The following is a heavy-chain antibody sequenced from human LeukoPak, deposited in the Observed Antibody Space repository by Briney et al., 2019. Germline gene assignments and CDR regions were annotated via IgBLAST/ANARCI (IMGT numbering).Heavy chain of an antibody. V-gene: IGHV3-23*01. J-gene: IGHJ4*02. CDR1: GFRFNNCG. CDR2: ISGSGGST. D-gene: IGHD6-13*01. Sequence: GGSLRLSCAASGFRFNNCGMSWVRQAPGKGLEWVSAISGSGGSTYYADSVKGRFTISRDTSKSTLYLQMNSLTAEDTAVYYCARGGLTAAPYWGQGTLVTVSS. CDR3: ARGGLTAAPY.